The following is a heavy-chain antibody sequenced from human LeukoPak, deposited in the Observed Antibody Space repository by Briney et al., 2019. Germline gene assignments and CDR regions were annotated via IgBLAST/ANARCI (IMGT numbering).Heavy chain of an antibody. CDR1: GYTFTNYG. D-gene: IGHD3-22*01. CDR2: ISAYNDNT. CDR3: ARSHSGSLRAPFDY. V-gene: IGHV1-18*01. Sequence: GASVNVSCKASGYTFTNYGIIWVRQAPGQGLEWMGWISAYNDNTNYPQKVQGRVTLTTDTSTSTAYMELRSLTSDDTAVYYCARSHSGSLRAPFDYWGQGTLVTVSS. J-gene: IGHJ4*02.